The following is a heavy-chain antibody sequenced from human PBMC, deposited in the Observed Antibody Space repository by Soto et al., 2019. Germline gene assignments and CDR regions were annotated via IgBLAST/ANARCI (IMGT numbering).Heavy chain of an antibody. J-gene: IGHJ5*02. CDR1: GGSISSYY. Sequence: SETLSLTCTVSGGSISSYYWSWIRQPPGKGLEWIGYIYYSGSTNYNPSLKSRVTISVDTSKNQFSLKLSSVTAADTAVYYCARGAYYDIVTDSRFDPWGQGTLVTVSS. V-gene: IGHV4-59*01. CDR2: IYYSGST. CDR3: ARGAYYDIVTDSRFDP. D-gene: IGHD3-9*01.